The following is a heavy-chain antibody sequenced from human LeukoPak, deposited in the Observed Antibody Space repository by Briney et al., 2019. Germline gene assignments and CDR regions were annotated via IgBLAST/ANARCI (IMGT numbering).Heavy chain of an antibody. J-gene: IGHJ4*02. CDR1: GFTFSSYA. D-gene: IGHD2-2*01. V-gene: IGHV3-23*01. CDR3: AKAQKDIVVVPAVNFDY. CDR2: ISGSGGST. Sequence: GGSLRLSCAASGFTFSSYAMSWVRQAPGKGLEWVSAISGSGGSTYYADSVKGRFTISRDNSKNTLYLQMNSLRAEDTAVYYCAKAQKDIVVVPAVNFDYWGQGTLVTVSS.